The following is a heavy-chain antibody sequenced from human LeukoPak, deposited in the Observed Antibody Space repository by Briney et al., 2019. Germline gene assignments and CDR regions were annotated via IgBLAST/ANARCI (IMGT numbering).Heavy chain of an antibody. V-gene: IGHV5-51*06. CDR2: IYPGDSDT. Sequence: GESLKISCQDSGYSFTNYWIGWVRQMPGKGLEWMGIIYPGDSDTRYSPSFQGQVTISADKSISTAYLQWSSLKASDTAVYYCARWGSSRVGDYWGQGTLVTVSS. D-gene: IGHD6-13*01. J-gene: IGHJ4*02. CDR1: GYSFTNYW. CDR3: ARWGSSRVGDY.